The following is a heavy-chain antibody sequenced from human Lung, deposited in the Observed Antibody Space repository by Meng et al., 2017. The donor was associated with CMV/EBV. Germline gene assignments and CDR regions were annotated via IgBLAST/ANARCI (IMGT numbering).Heavy chain of an antibody. CDR3: ARAGRSYLYYFDY. CDR2: TFYRSKWYN. J-gene: IGHJ4*02. CDR1: GDSVSSNSAA. D-gene: IGHD3-22*01. V-gene: IGHV6-1*01. Sequence: LSCAISGDSVSSNSAAWNWIRQSPSRGLEWLGTTFYRSKWYNNYGVSVKSRITVNADTSKNQLSLQLTSVTPEDTAVYFCARAGRSYLYYFDYLGQGXLVTVSS.